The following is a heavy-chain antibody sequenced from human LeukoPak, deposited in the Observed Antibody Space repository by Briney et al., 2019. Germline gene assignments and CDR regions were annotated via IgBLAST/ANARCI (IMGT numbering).Heavy chain of an antibody. CDR3: ARDRSSLEMWFDP. J-gene: IGHJ5*02. CDR2: IIPILGIA. Sequence: SVKVSCKASGGTFSSYAISWVRQAPGQGLEWMGRIIPILGIANYAQKFQGRVTITADKSTSTAYMELSSLRSEDTAVYYCARDRSSLEMWFDPWGQGTLVTVSS. V-gene: IGHV1-69*04. CDR1: GGTFSSYA. D-gene: IGHD3-10*01.